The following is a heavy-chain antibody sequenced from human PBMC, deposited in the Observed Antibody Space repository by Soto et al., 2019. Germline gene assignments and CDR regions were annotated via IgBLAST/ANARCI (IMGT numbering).Heavy chain of an antibody. CDR3: AGDRGYYGSGSYHWFDP. D-gene: IGHD3-10*01. CDR1: GGSISSGGYY. J-gene: IGHJ5*02. CDR2: IYYSGST. Sequence: PSETLSLTCAVSGGSISSGGYYWSWIRQHPGKGLEWIGYIYYSGSTYYNPSLKSRVTISVDTSKNQFSLKLSSVTAADTAVYYCAGDRGYYGSGSYHWFDPWGQGTLVTVSS. V-gene: IGHV4-31*11.